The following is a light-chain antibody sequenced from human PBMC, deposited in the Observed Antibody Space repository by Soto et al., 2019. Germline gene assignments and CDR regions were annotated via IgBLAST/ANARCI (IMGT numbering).Light chain of an antibody. V-gene: IGKV3-20*01. CDR2: GAS. CDR1: QSVSSN. CDR3: QQYGSSGT. J-gene: IGKJ1*01. Sequence: EIVMTQSPATLSVSPGERATLSCRASQSVSSNLAWYQQKPGLAPRLLIYGASNRATGIPDRFSGSGSGTDFTLTISRLEPEDFAVYYCQQYGSSGTFGQGTKVDIK.